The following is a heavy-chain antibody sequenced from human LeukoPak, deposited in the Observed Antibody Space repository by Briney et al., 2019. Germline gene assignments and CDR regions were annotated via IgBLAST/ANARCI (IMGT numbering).Heavy chain of an antibody. J-gene: IGHJ4*02. D-gene: IGHD6-13*01. CDR2: ISSSTSTI. CDR3: AKDQGDSSSWV. Sequence: PGGSLRLSCAASGFTFSTYSMNWVRQAPGKGLEWVSYISSSTSTIYYADSVKGRFTISRDNAKNSLYLQMNSLRAEDTAVYYCAKDQGDSSSWVWGQGTLVTVSS. V-gene: IGHV3-48*01. CDR1: GFTFSTYS.